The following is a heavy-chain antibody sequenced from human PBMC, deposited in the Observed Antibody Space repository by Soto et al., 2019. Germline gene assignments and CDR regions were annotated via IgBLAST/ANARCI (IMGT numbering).Heavy chain of an antibody. J-gene: IGHJ6*02. V-gene: IGHV6-1*01. CDR2: TYYRSKWYN. CDR3: ARDLGARAGAYYYGMDV. CDR1: GDSVSSNSAA. Sequence: SQTLSLTCAISGDSVSSNSAAWNWIRHSPSRGLEWLGRTYYRSKWYNDYAVSVKSRITINPDTSKSQFSLQLNSVTPEDTDVYYCARDLGARAGAYYYGMDVWGQGTTVTVSS. D-gene: IGHD1-26*01.